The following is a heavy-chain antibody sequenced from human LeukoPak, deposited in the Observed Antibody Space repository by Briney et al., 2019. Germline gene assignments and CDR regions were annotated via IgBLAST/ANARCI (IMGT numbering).Heavy chain of an antibody. V-gene: IGHV4-31*03. CDR3: ARGGSYQPRAFDI. Sequence: PSETLSLTCTVSGGSISSGGYYWSWIRQHPGKGLEWIGYIYYSGSTYYNPSLKSRVTISVDTSKNQFSLKLSSVTAADTAVYYCARGGSYQPRAFDIWDQGTMVTVSS. CDR1: GGSISSGGYY. D-gene: IGHD1-26*01. J-gene: IGHJ3*02. CDR2: IYYSGST.